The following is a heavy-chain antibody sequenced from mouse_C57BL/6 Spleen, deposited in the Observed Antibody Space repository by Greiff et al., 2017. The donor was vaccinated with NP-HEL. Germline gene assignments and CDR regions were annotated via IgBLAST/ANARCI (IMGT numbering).Heavy chain of an antibody. D-gene: IGHD1-1*02. V-gene: IGHV2-6-1*01. J-gene: IGHJ4*01. Sequence: VQLVESGPGLVAPSQSLSITCTVSGFSLTSYGVHWVRQPTGKGLEWLVVIWSDGSTTYNSALKSRLSLSKDNSKSQVFLKMNSLQTDDTAMYYCARHGGYPYYAMDYWGQGTSVTVSS. CDR2: IWSDGST. CDR1: GFSLTSYG. CDR3: ARHGGYPYYAMDY.